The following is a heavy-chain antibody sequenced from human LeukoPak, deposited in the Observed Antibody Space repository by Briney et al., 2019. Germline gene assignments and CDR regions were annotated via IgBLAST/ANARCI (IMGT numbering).Heavy chain of an antibody. CDR3: ARWTTTYLDY. D-gene: IGHD4-11*01. J-gene: IGHJ4*02. CDR2: INPSGGST. CDR1: GYTFTSYY. V-gene: IGHV1-46*01. Sequence: GASVKVSCKASGYTFTSYYIHWARQAPGQGLEWMGIINPSGGSTNYAQKFQGRVTMTRDTSTSTVYMELSSLRSEDSAVYYCARWTTTYLDYWGQGTLSPSPQ.